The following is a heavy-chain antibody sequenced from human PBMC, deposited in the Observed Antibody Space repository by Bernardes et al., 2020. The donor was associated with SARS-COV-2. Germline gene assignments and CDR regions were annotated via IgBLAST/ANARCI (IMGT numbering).Heavy chain of an antibody. CDR3: ARDRGDPGNYYYYGMDV. CDR2: IYHSGST. CDR1: GYSISSGYY. D-gene: IGHD1-1*01. J-gene: IGHJ6*02. Sequence: SETLSLTCAVSGYSISSGYYWGWIRQPPGKGLEWIGSIYHSGSTYYNPSLKSRVTISVDTSKNQFSLKLSSVTAADMAVYYCARDRGDPGNYYYYGMDVWGQGTTVTVSS. V-gene: IGHV4-38-2*02.